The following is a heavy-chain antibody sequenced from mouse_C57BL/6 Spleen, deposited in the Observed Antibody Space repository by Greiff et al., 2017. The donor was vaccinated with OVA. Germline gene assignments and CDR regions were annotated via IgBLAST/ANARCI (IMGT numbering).Heavy chain of an antibody. Sequence: VKLKQSGPELVKPGASVKISCKASGYAFSSSWMNWVKQRPGKGLEWIGRIYPGDGDTNYNGKFKGKATLTADKSSSTAYMQLSSLTSEDSAVYFCASDYGSSSQYYYAMDDWGQGTSVTVSS. CDR2: IYPGDGDT. CDR3: ASDYGSSSQYYYAMDD. CDR1: GYAFSSSW. V-gene: IGHV1-82*01. D-gene: IGHD1-1*01. J-gene: IGHJ4*01.